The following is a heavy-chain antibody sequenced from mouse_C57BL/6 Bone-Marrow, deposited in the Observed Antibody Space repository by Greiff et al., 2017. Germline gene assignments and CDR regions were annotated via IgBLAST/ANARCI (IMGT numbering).Heavy chain of an antibody. V-gene: IGHV1-69*02. CDR1: GYTFTSYW. J-gene: IGHJ1*03. CDR2: IDPSDSYT. D-gene: IGHD1-1*01. CDR3: ARLFYYYGSHWYFDV. Sequence: LQQPGASVKLSCKASGYTFTSYWMQWVKQRPGQGLEWIGEIDPSDSYTNYNQKFKGQSTLTVDKSSSTAYMQLSSLTSEYSAVYYCARLFYYYGSHWYFDVWGTGTTVTVSS.